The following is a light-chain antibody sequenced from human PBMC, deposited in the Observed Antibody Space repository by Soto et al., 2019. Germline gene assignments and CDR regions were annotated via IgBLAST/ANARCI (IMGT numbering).Light chain of an antibody. CDR3: QQYGSSPET. CDR1: QTVSSNF. CDR2: GAS. Sequence: EMVLTQSPDTLSVSPGERATLSCRASQTVSSNFLAWYQQRPGQAPRLLIYGASSRAAGIPDRFSGSGSGTDFTLTSSRLEPEDLAVYYCQQYGSSPETFGQGTKVEI. J-gene: IGKJ1*01. V-gene: IGKV3-20*01.